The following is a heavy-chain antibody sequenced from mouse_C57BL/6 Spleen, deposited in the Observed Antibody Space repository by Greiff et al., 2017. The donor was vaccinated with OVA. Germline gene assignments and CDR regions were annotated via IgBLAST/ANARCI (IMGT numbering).Heavy chain of an antibody. CDR2: IYPRDGST. CDR3: AVYDYDPWFAY. CDR1: GYTFTDHT. Sequence: QVQLQQSDAELVIPGASVKISCKVSGYTFTDHTIHWVKQRPEQGLEWIGYIYPRDGSTKYNEKFKGKATLTADKSSSTAYMQLNSLTSEDSAVYFCAVYDYDPWFAYWGQGTLVTVSA. D-gene: IGHD2-4*01. J-gene: IGHJ3*01. V-gene: IGHV1-78*01.